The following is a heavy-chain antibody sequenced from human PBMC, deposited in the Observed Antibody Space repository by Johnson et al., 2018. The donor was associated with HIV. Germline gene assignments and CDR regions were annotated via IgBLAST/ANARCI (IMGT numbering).Heavy chain of an antibody. V-gene: IGHV3-30*19. CDR3: ARGRAWDHDAFDI. CDR2: IWYDGRNK. J-gene: IGHJ3*02. D-gene: IGHD1-26*01. CDR1: GFTFSSYG. Sequence: QVQLVESGGGVVQPGRSLRLSCAASGFTFSSYGMHWVRQGPGKGLEWVAVIWYDGRNKYYADSVKGRFTISRDNSKNTLYLQMNSLRAEDTAVYYCARGRAWDHDAFDIWGQGTMVTVSS.